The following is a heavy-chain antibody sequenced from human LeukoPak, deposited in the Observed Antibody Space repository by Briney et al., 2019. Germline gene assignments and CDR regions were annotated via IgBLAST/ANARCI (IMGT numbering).Heavy chain of an antibody. CDR1: GGSISSSSYY. Sequence: PSETLSLTCTVSGGSISSSSYYWGWIRQPPGKGLEWIGSIYYSGGTYYNPSLKSRVTISVDTSKNQFSLKLSSVTAADTAVYYCASGDGFNLDYYYYYMEVWGKGTTVTGSS. D-gene: IGHD5-24*01. J-gene: IGHJ6*03. V-gene: IGHV4-39*01. CDR2: IYYSGGT. CDR3: ASGDGFNLDYYYYYMEV.